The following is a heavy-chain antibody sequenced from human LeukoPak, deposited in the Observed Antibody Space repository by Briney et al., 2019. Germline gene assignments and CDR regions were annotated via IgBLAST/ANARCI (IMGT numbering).Heavy chain of an antibody. J-gene: IGHJ6*01. V-gene: IGHV5-51*01. D-gene: IGHD2-2*01. CDR3: ARKRYCRSTSCDGMDV. CDR1: GYVFTSYW. Sequence: GESLKISCKGSGYVFTSYWIGWVRQTPGKGLEWMGILFPGDSDTRYRPSFQGQLTISADKSISTPYQQGMSLQPSRTSIDYCARKRYCRSTSCDGMDVWGQGTTVTVSS. CDR2: LFPGDSDT.